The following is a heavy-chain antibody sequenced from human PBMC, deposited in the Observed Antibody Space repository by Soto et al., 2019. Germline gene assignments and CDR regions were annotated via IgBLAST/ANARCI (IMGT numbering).Heavy chain of an antibody. V-gene: IGHV1-18*01. CDR3: ARVWYCSSTSYYDYYYGMDV. CDR2: ISAYNGNT. J-gene: IGHJ6*02. D-gene: IGHD2-2*01. Sequence: QVQLVQSGAEVKKPGASVKVSCKASGYTFTSYGISLVRQAPGQGLEWMGWISAYNGNTNYAQKLQGRVTMTTDTSTSTAYMELRSLRYDDTAVYYCARVWYCSSTSYYDYYYGMDVWGQGTTVTASS. CDR1: GYTFTSYG.